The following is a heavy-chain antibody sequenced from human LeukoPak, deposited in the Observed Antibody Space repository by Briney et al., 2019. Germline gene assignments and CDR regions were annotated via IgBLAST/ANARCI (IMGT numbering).Heavy chain of an antibody. CDR3: TKGQRANSGYFYFDC. D-gene: IGHD3-22*01. V-gene: IGHV3-23*01. J-gene: IGHJ4*02. CDR1: GFTFSSYA. CDR2: IGTGGST. Sequence: GGSLRLSCAASGFTFSSYAMHWVRQVPGKGLEWVSAIGTGGSTYYADSVKGRFTISRDNSMDTLYLQMNNLRVEDTAIYYCTKGQRANSGYFYFDCWGQGTLVTVSS.